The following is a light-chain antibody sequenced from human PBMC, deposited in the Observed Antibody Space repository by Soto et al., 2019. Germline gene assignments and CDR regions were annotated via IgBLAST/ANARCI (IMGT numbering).Light chain of an antibody. CDR3: QQRSNWRIT. V-gene: IGKV3-15*01. Sequence: EIVMTQSPATLSVSPGERATLSCRASQSFSSNLAWYQQKPGQAPRLLIYGASTRATGIPARFSGSGSGTEFTLTISSLQSEDFAVYYCQQRSNWRITFGQGTRLEIK. J-gene: IGKJ5*01. CDR1: QSFSSN. CDR2: GAS.